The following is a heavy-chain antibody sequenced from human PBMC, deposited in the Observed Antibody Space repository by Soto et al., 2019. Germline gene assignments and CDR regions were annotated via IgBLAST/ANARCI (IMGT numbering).Heavy chain of an antibody. Sequence: GASVKVSCKASGFSLTGYYFHWIRAAPGQGLEWLGWINPNTGGTTYAQKFQGRVTLTWDTSINTAYMELSSLRPDDTAVYYCAKDTYLDYSDSSGYYPWYYYGLDVWGQGTTVTVSS. CDR1: GFSLTGYY. V-gene: IGHV1-2*02. D-gene: IGHD3-22*01. CDR3: AKDTYLDYSDSSGYYPWYYYGLDV. J-gene: IGHJ6*02. CDR2: INPNTGGT.